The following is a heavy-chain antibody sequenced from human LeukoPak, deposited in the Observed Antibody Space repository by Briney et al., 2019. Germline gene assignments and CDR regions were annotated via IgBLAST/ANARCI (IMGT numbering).Heavy chain of an antibody. J-gene: IGHJ4*02. CDR2: IYYSGST. Sequence: SETLSLTCTVSGGSISSNYWSWIRQPPGKGLEWIGYIYYSGSTNYNPSLKSRVTISVDTSKNQFSLKVSSVTAADTAVYYCARLGGATDYWGQAPLVTVSS. D-gene: IGHD1-26*01. V-gene: IGHV4-59*01. CDR3: ARLGGATDY. CDR1: GGSISSNY.